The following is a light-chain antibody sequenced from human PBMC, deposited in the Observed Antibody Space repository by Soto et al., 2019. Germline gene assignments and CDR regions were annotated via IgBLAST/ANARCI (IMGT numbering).Light chain of an antibody. V-gene: IGKV1-12*01. Sequence: DIEMTQSPSSVSASVGDRAIITCRASQAFSNLLAWYQQKPGKAPKLLIYGASTLHGGVPSRFSGSESGTDFTLTVSSVQPEDFATYYCQQATAFPHTFGGGTKVEIK. CDR3: QQATAFPHT. CDR2: GAS. CDR1: QAFSNL. J-gene: IGKJ4*01.